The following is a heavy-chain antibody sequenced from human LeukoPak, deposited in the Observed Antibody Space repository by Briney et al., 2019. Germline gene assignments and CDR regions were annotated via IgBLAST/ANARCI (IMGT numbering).Heavy chain of an antibody. CDR1: GFTFSSYS. CDR2: ISSSSSYI. J-gene: IGHJ4*02. Sequence: KPGGSLRLSCAASGFTFSSYSMNWVRQAPGKGLEWVSSISSSSSYIYHADSVKGRFTISRDNAKNSLYLQMNSLRAEDTAVYYCARPYGSGSYALDYWGQGTLVTVSS. CDR3: ARPYGSGSYALDY. D-gene: IGHD3-10*01. V-gene: IGHV3-21*01.